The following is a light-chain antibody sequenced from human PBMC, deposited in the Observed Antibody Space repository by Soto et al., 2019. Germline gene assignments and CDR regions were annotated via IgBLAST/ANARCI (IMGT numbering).Light chain of an antibody. CDR1: QSVAGN. CDR3: QQYNDWPPIT. J-gene: IGKJ5*01. Sequence: EIVMTQSPATLSVSPGERATLSCRASQSVAGNLAWYQQKPGQAPRLLIYGASTRATGIPARFSGSGSGTELTLTITGLQSEDFAVYLCQQYNDWPPITCGQGTRLEIK. CDR2: GAS. V-gene: IGKV3-15*01.